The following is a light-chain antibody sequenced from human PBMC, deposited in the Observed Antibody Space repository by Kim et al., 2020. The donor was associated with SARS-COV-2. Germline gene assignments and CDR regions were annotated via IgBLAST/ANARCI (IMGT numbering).Light chain of an antibody. CDR1: QSISSY. CDR2: STS. J-gene: IGKJ2*01. Sequence: LSASVGDRVTITCRASQSISSYLNWYHQKEGKAPKVLIYSTSSLQSGVPSRFSGSGSGTDFTLTISSLQPEDFATYYCQQSYSIPYTFGQGTKLEI. CDR3: QQSYSIPYT. V-gene: IGKV1-39*01.